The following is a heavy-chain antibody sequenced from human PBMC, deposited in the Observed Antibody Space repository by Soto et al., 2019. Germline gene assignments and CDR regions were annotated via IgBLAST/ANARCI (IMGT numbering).Heavy chain of an antibody. Sequence: SETLSLTCNVSGGSISYYYWTWIRQPPGKGLEWVGHIYSSGSTKYNPSLQSRVSISSDMSTNQFSLTLTSVSAADTAIYFCARATPRYSGSWYGLLDFWGQGTLVTVSS. CDR1: GGSISYYY. CDR2: IYSSGST. D-gene: IGHD6-13*01. J-gene: IGHJ4*02. V-gene: IGHV4-59*01. CDR3: ARATPRYSGSWYGLLDF.